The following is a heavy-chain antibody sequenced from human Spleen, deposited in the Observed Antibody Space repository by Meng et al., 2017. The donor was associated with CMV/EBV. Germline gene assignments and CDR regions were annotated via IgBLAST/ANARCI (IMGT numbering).Heavy chain of an antibody. Sequence: GGSLRLSCAASGFTFDDYGMSWVRQAPGKGLEWVSGINWNGGNTGYADSVKGRFTISRDNAKNSLYLQMNSLRGEDTAVYYCARSKSTTYYDFWSGPYYYYGMDVWGQGTTVTVSS. J-gene: IGHJ6*02. D-gene: IGHD3-3*01. CDR1: GFTFDDYG. CDR2: INWNGGNT. CDR3: ARSKSTTYYDFWSGPYYYYGMDV. V-gene: IGHV3-20*04.